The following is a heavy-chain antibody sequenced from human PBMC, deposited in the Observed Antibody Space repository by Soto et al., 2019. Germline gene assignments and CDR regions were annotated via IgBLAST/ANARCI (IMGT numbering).Heavy chain of an antibody. D-gene: IGHD3-10*01. Sequence: SETLSLTCTVSGGSVSSGSYYWSWIRQPPGKGLEWIGYIYYSGSTNYNPSLKSRVTISVDTSKNQFSLKLSSVTAADTAVYYCARLGGSDGSDIWGQGTMVTVS. V-gene: IGHV4-61*01. J-gene: IGHJ3*02. CDR3: ARLGGSDGSDI. CDR1: GGSVSSGSYY. CDR2: IYYSGST.